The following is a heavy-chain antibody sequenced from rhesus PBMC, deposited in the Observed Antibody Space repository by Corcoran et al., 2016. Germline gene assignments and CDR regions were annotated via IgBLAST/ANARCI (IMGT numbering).Heavy chain of an antibody. Sequence: QVLLQESGPGLVQPSETLSLTCAVSGVSLYGNYWTWIRQSPGKGLEWIGYISGNTETTSYNPALGGRVTISKDTSQNHYSLMLTSVTAADTAIYYCARDAISLDVWGRGVLVTVSS. J-gene: IGHJ5-2*02. CDR3: ARDAISLDV. CDR1: GVSLYGNY. CDR2: ISGNTETT. V-gene: IGHV4-147*01.